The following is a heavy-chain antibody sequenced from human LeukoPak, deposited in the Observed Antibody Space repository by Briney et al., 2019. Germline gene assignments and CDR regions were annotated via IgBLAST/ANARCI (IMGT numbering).Heavy chain of an antibody. CDR2: ISYDVTNK. J-gene: IGHJ6*02. CDR1: GFTFSSYG. D-gene: IGHD6-19*01. V-gene: IGHV3-30*18. Sequence: QPGKSLRLSCAASGFTFSSYGMHWVRQAPGKGLEWVAVISYDVTNKYYRDSVKGRFTISRDNSKNTLYLQMNSLRADDTAVYYCAKERGSSGVYGMEVWGQGTTVTVSS. CDR3: AKERGSSGVYGMEV.